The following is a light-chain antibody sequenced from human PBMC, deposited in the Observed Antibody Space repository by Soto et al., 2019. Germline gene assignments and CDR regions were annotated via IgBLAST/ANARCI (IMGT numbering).Light chain of an antibody. V-gene: IGKV3-20*01. Sequence: IVLTQSPGTLSLSPGERATLSCRASQSVSSNYLAWYQQTPGQAPRLLMFGASSRATGIPDRFSGSGSGTDFTLTITRLEPEDFAVYYCQQYGGSPYTFGQGTKLEIK. CDR2: GAS. CDR1: QSVSSNY. CDR3: QQYGGSPYT. J-gene: IGKJ2*01.